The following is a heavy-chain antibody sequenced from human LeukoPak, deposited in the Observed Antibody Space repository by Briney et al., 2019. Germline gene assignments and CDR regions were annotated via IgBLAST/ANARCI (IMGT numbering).Heavy chain of an antibody. Sequence: SETLSLTCAVYGESFSGYYWNWIRQPPGKGLEWIGEINHSGRTNYNPSLKSRVTISVDTSKNQISLKLTSMTAADTAVYYCARVREPAATIDFGGQGTQVTVSS. V-gene: IGHV4-34*01. CDR2: INHSGRT. D-gene: IGHD2-2*01. CDR1: GESFSGYY. CDR3: ARVREPAATIDF. J-gene: IGHJ4*02.